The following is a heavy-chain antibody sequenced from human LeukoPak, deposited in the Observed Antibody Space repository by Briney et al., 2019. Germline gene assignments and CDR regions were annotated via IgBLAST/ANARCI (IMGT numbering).Heavy chain of an antibody. J-gene: IGHJ4*02. D-gene: IGHD3-9*01. CDR2: ISTSSSYI. CDR1: GFTFSSYN. Sequence: GGSLRLSCAASGFTFSSYNMNWVRQAPGKGLEWVSFISTSSSYIYYADSVKGRFTVSRDNAKNSLFLEMNSLRVEDTAVYYCARDSGAYFDRNLFDYWGQGTLVTVSS. V-gene: IGHV3-21*01. CDR3: ARDSGAYFDRNLFDY.